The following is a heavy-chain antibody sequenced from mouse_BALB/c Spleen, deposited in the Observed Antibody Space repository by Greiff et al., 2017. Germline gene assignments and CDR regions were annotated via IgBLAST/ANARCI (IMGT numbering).Heavy chain of an antibody. CDR2: ISSGSSTI. CDR1: GFTFSSFG. J-gene: IGHJ2*01. Sequence: EVKVVESGGGLVQPGGSRKLSCAASGFTFSSFGMHWVRQAPEKGLEWVAYISSGSSTIYYADTVKGRFTISRDNPKNTLFLQMTSLRSEDTAMYYCARSNRSYFDYWGQGTTLTVSS. CDR3: ARSNRSYFDY. V-gene: IGHV5-17*02.